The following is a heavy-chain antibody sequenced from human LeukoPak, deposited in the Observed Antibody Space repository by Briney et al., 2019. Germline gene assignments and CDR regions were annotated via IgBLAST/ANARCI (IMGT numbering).Heavy chain of an antibody. J-gene: IGHJ6*02. CDR1: GFTFSSYS. CDR3: ARDRPEYYYYGMDV. V-gene: IGHV3-48*04. CDR2: ISSSSSTI. Sequence: PTGGSLRLSGAASGFTFSSYSMNWVRQAPGKGLEWVSYISSSSSTIYYTDSVKGRFTISRDNAKNSLYLQMNSLRAEDTAVYYCARDRPEYYYYGMDVWGQGTTVTVSS.